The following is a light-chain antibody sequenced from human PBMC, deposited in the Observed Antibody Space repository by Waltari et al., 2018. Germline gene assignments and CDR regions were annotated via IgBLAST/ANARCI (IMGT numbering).Light chain of an antibody. Sequence: SYVLTQPPSVSVAPGQTARITCGGNNIGSKSVHWYQQKPGQAPVLVVYDDRDRPSGIPERFSGSNSGNTATLTISRVEAGDEADYYCQVWDRVSDHTFGAGTKVTVL. V-gene: IGLV3-21*02. J-gene: IGLJ1*01. CDR2: DDR. CDR3: QVWDRVSDHT. CDR1: NIGSKS.